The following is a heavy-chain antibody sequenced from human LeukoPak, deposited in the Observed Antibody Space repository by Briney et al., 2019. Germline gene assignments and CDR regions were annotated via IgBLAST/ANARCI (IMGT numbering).Heavy chain of an antibody. V-gene: IGHV3-23*01. Sequence: GGSLRLSCAASGFTFSSYAMSWVRQAPGKGLEWVSAISGSGGSTYYADSVKGRFTISRDNSKNTLSLQMNSLRAEDTAVYYCATYCFSTTCLFDFWGQGTLVTVSS. CDR3: ATYCFSTTCLFDF. D-gene: IGHD2-2*01. CDR2: ISGSGGST. J-gene: IGHJ4*02. CDR1: GFTFSSYA.